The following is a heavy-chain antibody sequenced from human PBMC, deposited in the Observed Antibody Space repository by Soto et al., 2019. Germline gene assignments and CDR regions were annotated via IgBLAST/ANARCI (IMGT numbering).Heavy chain of an antibody. J-gene: IGHJ4*02. CDR2: IYHSGST. Sequence: AETLSLTCAVSGCSISSSNWWRWVRQPPGKGLEWIGEIYHSGSTNYNPSLKSRVTISVDKSKNQFSLKLSSVTAADTAVYYCARASNYDILTGPPRGFDYWGQGTLVTVSS. CDR1: GCSISSSNW. V-gene: IGHV4-4*02. D-gene: IGHD3-9*01. CDR3: ARASNYDILTGPPRGFDY.